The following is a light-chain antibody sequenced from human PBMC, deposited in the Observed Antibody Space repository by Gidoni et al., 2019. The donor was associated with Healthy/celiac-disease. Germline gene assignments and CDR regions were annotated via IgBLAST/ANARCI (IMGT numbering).Light chain of an antibody. J-gene: IGKJ5*01. Sequence: EIVMTQSPATLSVSPGERAPLSCRASQSVSSNLAWYQQKPGQAPRLLIYGASTRATGIPARVSGSGSGTEFTLTISSLQSEDFAVYYWQQYNNWPPITFXQXTRLEIK. CDR3: QQYNNWPPIT. CDR1: QSVSSN. V-gene: IGKV3-15*01. CDR2: GAS.